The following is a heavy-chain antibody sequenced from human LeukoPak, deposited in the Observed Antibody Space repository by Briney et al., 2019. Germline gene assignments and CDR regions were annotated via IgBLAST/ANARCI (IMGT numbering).Heavy chain of an antibody. Sequence: ASVKVSCKVSGYTLTELSMHWVRQAPGKGLEWMGGFDPEDGETIYAQKFQGRVTMTEDTSTDTAYMELSSLRSEDTAVYYCATPLGSYTGFDYWGQGTLVTVSS. CDR2: FDPEDGET. D-gene: IGHD1-26*01. CDR3: ATPLGSYTGFDY. CDR1: GYTLTELS. J-gene: IGHJ4*02. V-gene: IGHV1-24*01.